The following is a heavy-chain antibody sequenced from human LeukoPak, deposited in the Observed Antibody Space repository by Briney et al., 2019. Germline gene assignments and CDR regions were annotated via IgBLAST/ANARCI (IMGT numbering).Heavy chain of an antibody. V-gene: IGHV4-39*07. CDR1: GGSISSSSYF. CDR3: ARAPNTNSSGWYVFDN. CDR2: IYYSGTS. D-gene: IGHD6-19*01. Sequence: SETLSLTCTVSGGSISSSSYFWGWIRQSPGKGLEWIGSIYYSGTSYSNPSLYSRVTISIDTSKNQFSLKLSSVTAADTAVYYCARAPNTNSSGWYVFDNWGQGTLVTVSS. J-gene: IGHJ4*02.